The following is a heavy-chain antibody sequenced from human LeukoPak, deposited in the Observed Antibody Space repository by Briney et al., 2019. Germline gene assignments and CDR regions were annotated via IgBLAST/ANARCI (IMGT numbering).Heavy chain of an antibody. CDR1: GITLSNYG. Sequence: GGSLRLSCAVSGITLSNYGMSRVRLAPGKGLEWVAGISGSGGRTNYADSVKGRFTISRDNAKNTLYLQMNSLRAEDTAVYFCAKRGVVIRVILVGFHKEAYYFDSWGQGALVTVSS. CDR2: ISGSGGRT. J-gene: IGHJ4*02. V-gene: IGHV3-23*01. CDR3: AKRGVVIRVILVGFHKEAYYFDS. D-gene: IGHD3-22*01.